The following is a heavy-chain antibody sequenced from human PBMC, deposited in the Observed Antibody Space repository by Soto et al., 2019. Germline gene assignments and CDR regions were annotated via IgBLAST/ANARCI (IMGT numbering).Heavy chain of an antibody. V-gene: IGHV4-4*07. CDR2: IYTSGAT. J-gene: IGHJ4*02. D-gene: IGHD1-1*01. CDR1: GSSFSNFY. CDR3: ARGGIQLSYAFDY. Sequence: SETLSLTCSVSGSSFSNFYLSWIRQPAGKGLEWIGRIYTSGATSYNPSLKSRVTMSVDTSQTQMSLNLRSVTAADTAVYYCARGGIQLSYAFDYWGQGILVTVYS.